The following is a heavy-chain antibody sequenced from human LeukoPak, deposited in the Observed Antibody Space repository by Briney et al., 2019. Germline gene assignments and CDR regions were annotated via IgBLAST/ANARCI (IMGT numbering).Heavy chain of an antibody. CDR2: ISSSGGST. CDR1: GFTFSSYA. Sequence: GGSLRLSCAASGFTFSSYAMGWVRQAPGKGLEWVSAISSSGGSTYYADSVKGRFTISRDNSKNTLYLQMNSLRAEDTAVYYCAKVPSSGWYYFDYWGQGTLVTVSS. V-gene: IGHV3-23*01. CDR3: AKVPSSGWYYFDY. J-gene: IGHJ4*02. D-gene: IGHD6-19*01.